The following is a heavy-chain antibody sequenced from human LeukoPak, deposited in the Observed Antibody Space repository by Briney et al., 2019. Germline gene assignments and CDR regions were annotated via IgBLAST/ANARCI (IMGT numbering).Heavy chain of an antibody. J-gene: IGHJ4*02. Sequence: GGSLRLSCAASGFTFSSYWMSWVRQAPGKGLEWVANIKQDGSEKYYVDSVKVRFTISRDNAKNSLYLQMNSLRAEDTAVYYCARDLNSSKYYYDSSGYCYWGQGTLVTVSS. V-gene: IGHV3-7*01. CDR1: GFTFSSYW. CDR2: IKQDGSEK. CDR3: ARDLNSSKYYYDSSGYCY. D-gene: IGHD3-22*01.